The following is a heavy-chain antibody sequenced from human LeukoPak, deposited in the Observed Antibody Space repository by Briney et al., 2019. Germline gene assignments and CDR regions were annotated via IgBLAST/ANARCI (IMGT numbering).Heavy chain of an antibody. CDR2: IYHSGGS. CDR1: GCSISNDYY. CDR3: AKAGTTGIHHWFDP. Sequence: SETLSLTCVVSGCSISNDYYWGWIRQPPGKGLEWIGNIYHSGGSYYNPSLKSRVTILVDTSKNQFSLKLSSVTAADTAVYYCAKAGTTGIHHWFDPWGQGNLVTVSS. D-gene: IGHD1-1*01. J-gene: IGHJ5*02. V-gene: IGHV4-38-2*01.